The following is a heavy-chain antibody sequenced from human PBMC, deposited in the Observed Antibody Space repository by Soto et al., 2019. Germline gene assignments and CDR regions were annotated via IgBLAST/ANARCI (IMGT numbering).Heavy chain of an antibody. D-gene: IGHD6-6*01. CDR3: ARDEYSSSPMDYYYYMDV. V-gene: IGHV3-66*01. CDR2: IYSGGST. J-gene: IGHJ6*03. CDR1: GFTVSSNY. Sequence: GGSLRLSCAASGFTVSSNYMSWVRQAPGKGLEWVSVIYSGGSTYYADSVKGRFTISRDNSKNTLYLQMNSLRAEDTAVYYCARDEYSSSPMDYYYYMDVWGKGTTVTVSS.